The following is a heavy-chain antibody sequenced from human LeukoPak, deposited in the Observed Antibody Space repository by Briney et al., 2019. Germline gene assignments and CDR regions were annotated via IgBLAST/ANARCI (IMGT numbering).Heavy chain of an antibody. CDR1: GFTFSSYG. CDR2: ISYDGSNK. D-gene: IGHD3-10*01. Sequence: GRSLRLSCAASGFTFSSYGMHWVRQAPGKGLEWVAVISYDGSNKYYADSVKGRFTISRDNAKNSLYLQMNSLRAEDTAVYYCARDGDYYGPGIDYWGQGTLVTVSS. V-gene: IGHV3-30*03. CDR3: ARDGDYYGPGIDY. J-gene: IGHJ4*02.